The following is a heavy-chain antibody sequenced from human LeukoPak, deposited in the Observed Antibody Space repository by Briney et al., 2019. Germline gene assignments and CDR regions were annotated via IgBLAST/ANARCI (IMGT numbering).Heavy chain of an antibody. CDR2: IYYSGTT. CDR3: ARHVRFLEWLSSYYFDY. CDR1: GGTISSSSYY. V-gene: IGHV4-39*01. D-gene: IGHD3-3*01. J-gene: IGHJ4*02. Sequence: PSETLSLTCTVSGGTISSSSYYWGWIRQPPGKGLEWIGSIYYSGTTYYNPSLKSRVTISVDTSKSQFSLRLTSVTAAETAVYYCARHVRFLEWLSSYYFDYWGQGTLVTVSS.